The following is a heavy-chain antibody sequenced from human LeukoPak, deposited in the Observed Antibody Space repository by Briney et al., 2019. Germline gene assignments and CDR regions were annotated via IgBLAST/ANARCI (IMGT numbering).Heavy chain of an antibody. CDR3: ARAFGYNLQKGDYYYMDV. CDR1: GGSISSGSYS. V-gene: IGHV4-39*07. CDR2: IYHSGST. D-gene: IGHD5-24*01. Sequence: SETLSLTCTVSGGSISSGSYSWGWIRQPPGKGLDWIGSIYHSGSTYYNPSLKSRVTISVDTSKNQFSLKLSSVTAADTAVYYCARAFGYNLQKGDYYYMDVWGKGTTVTVSS. J-gene: IGHJ6*03.